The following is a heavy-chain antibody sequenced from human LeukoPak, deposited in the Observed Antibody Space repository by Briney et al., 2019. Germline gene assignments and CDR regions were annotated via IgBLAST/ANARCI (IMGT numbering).Heavy chain of an antibody. CDR1: GFTFSDYY. CDR2: ISSSGGTM. Sequence: PGGSLRLPCAASGFTFSDYYMSWIRQAPGMGLEWVSYISSSGGTMYYADSVKGRFTISRDNAKNSLYLQMNSLRAEDTAVYYCARFPSGTYSVDYWGQGALVTVSS. D-gene: IGHD1-26*01. V-gene: IGHV3-11*01. J-gene: IGHJ4*02. CDR3: ARFPSGTYSVDY.